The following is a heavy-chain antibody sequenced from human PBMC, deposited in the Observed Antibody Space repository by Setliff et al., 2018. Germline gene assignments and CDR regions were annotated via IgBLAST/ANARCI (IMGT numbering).Heavy chain of an antibody. CDR2: IYYSGST. D-gene: IGHD6-13*01. J-gene: IGHJ6*02. CDR1: GGSISSSSYY. Sequence: SETLSLTCTVSGGSISSSSYYWGWIRQPPGKGLEWIGIIYYSGSTYYNPSLKSRVTISVDTSKNQFSLKLSSVTAADTAVYYCARQQQLVIGSTAYYCYGMDVWGQGTTVTVSS. V-gene: IGHV4-39*07. CDR3: ARQQQLVIGSTAYYCYGMDV.